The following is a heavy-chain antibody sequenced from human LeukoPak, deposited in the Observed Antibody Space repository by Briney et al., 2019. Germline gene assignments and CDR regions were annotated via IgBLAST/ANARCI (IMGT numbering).Heavy chain of an antibody. V-gene: IGHV1-18*01. D-gene: IGHD2-2*01. Sequence: ASVMVSCKASGYTFTSYGISWVRQAPGQGLEWMGWISAYNSNTNYAQKLQGRVTMTTDTSTSTAYMELRSLRSDDTAVYYCARDSCSSTSCYFDYWGQGTLVTVSS. CDR2: ISAYNSNT. J-gene: IGHJ4*02. CDR3: ARDSCSSTSCYFDY. CDR1: GYTFTSYG.